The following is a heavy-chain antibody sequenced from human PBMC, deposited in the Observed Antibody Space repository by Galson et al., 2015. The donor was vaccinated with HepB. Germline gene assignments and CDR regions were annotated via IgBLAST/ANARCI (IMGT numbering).Heavy chain of an antibody. CDR3: TRGTVVTPACDY. D-gene: IGHD4-23*01. Sequence: SLRLSCAASGFTVRSYSMNWVRQAPGMGLEWVSYTSSTGTTVYYADSVKGRFTISRDNAKNSLYLQMNSLRAEDTALYYCTRGTVVTPACDYWGQGTLVTVSS. J-gene: IGHJ4*02. CDR2: TSSTGTTV. V-gene: IGHV3-48*04. CDR1: GFTVRSYS.